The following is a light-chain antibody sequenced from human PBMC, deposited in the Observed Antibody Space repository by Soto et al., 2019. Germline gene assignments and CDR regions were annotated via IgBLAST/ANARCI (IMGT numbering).Light chain of an antibody. Sequence: DIQITQSPSSLSASVGDRVTITCRASLGVANYLNWYQHKPGKAPTLLIYAASRLQSGVPSRFTGRGSGTDFTLTISSLQPEDFATYFCQQSYSSPFTFGPGTKVDIK. CDR2: AAS. J-gene: IGKJ3*01. CDR3: QQSYSSPFT. CDR1: LGVANY. V-gene: IGKV1-39*01.